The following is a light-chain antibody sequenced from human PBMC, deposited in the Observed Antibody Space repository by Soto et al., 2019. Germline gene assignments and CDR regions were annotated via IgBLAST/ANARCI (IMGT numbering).Light chain of an antibody. J-gene: IGKJ1*01. CDR3: QQYGISPWT. CDR2: GAS. CDR1: QSVSSSY. V-gene: IGKV3-20*01. Sequence: EIVLTQSPATLSLSPGERATLSCRASQSVSSSYLAWYQQKPGQAPRLLIYGASSRATGIPDRFSGSGSGTDFTLTISRLEPEDFAVYYCQQYGISPWTFGQGTKVDI.